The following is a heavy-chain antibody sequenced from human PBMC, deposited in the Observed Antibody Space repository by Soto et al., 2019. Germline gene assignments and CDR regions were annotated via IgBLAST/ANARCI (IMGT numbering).Heavy chain of an antibody. CDR1: ADSLTSLNW. CDR3: VRELGTETDY. Sequence: SQSRSLTWALAADSLTSLNWWSGMRQDPGKGLEWIGESSHNGASTYNPSLKSRTPMSVDPSNNHFSLKLTSVTAAYTAVYFCVRELGTETDYWGRGTLVTVSS. V-gene: IGHV4-4*02. J-gene: IGHJ4*02. CDR2: SSHNGAS.